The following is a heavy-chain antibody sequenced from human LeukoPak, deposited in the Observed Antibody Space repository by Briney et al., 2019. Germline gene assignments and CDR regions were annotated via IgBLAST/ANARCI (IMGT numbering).Heavy chain of an antibody. V-gene: IGHV4-39*07. CDR3: ARASITMIVVVPYAFDI. Sequence: PLETLSLTCTVSGGSISSSSYYWGWIRQPPGKGLEWFGCMYYRESTYYNPSLKSRVTISVDTSKNQFSLKLSSVTAADTPVYYCARASITMIVVVPYAFDIWGQGTMVTVSS. CDR2: MYYREST. CDR1: GGSISSSSYY. J-gene: IGHJ3*02. D-gene: IGHD3-22*01.